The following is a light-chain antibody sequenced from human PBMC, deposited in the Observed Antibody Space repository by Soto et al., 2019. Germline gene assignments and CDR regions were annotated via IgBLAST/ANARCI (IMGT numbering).Light chain of an antibody. J-gene: IGLJ2*01. CDR3: CSYADSSTWV. V-gene: IGLV2-23*02. CDR1: SSDVGTYNL. Sequence: QSVLTQPASVSGSPGQSITISCTGTSSDVGTYNLVSWYQQQPGKAPKLLIYEVSKWPSGVSIRFSGSKSGNTASLTISGLQAEDEADYYCCSYADSSTWVFGGGTKLTVL. CDR2: EVS.